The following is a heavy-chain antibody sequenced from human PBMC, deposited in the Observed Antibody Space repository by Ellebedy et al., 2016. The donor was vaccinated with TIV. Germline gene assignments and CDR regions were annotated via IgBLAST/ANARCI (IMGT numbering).Heavy chain of an antibody. CDR1: GLTFSRYW. Sequence: PGGSLRLSCVDSGLTFSRYWMSWVRQTPGRGLEWVANIKQDGSDKNYVDSVKGRFTISRDNAKSSLYLQMNSLRAEDTAVYYCAGDRGLMFTSGWYFWFDPWGQGTLVTVSS. J-gene: IGHJ5*02. CDR2: IKQDGSDK. V-gene: IGHV3-7*01. D-gene: IGHD6-19*01. CDR3: AGDRGLMFTSGWYFWFDP.